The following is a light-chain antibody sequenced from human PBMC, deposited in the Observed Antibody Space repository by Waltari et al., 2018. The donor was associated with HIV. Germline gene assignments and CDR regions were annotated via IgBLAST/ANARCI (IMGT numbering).Light chain of an antibody. V-gene: IGKV3D-15*01. J-gene: IGKJ1*01. CDR2: GAS. Sequence: EIVLTQSPDTVSLSPGERASLSCRASRSVNNNFLAWYQQKPGQAPRFLIYGASRRPRDTPDRFSGSGSGTEFTLTINSLQSEDFAVYYCQQYNAWPRTFGQGTKVEVK. CDR1: RSVNNN. CDR3: QQYNAWPRT.